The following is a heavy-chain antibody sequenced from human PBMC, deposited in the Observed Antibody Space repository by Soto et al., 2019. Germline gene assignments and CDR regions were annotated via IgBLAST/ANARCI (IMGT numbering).Heavy chain of an antibody. Sequence: QTGGSLSLSCQASGFNFDNYGMHWVRQAPGKGLEWVAVITYDGSFQYYADSVKGRFTISRDNSKNTLSLHLNTLKPEDMAVYHCAKDRVGGTFYTPLAFWGQGTLVTVSS. CDR2: ITYDGSFQ. CDR1: GFNFDNYG. D-gene: IGHD1-7*01. V-gene: IGHV3-30*18. J-gene: IGHJ4*02. CDR3: AKDRVGGTFYTPLAF.